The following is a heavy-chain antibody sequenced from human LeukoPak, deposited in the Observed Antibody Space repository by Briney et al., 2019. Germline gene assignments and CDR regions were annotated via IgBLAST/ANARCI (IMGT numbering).Heavy chain of an antibody. CDR2: INHSGST. Sequence: SETLSLTCAVYGGSFSGYYWSWIRQPPGKGLEWIGEINHSGSTNYNPSLKSRVTISVDTSKNQFSLKLSSVTAAETAVYYCARARVYYYYYMDVWGKGTTVTVSS. V-gene: IGHV4-34*01. CDR3: ARARVYYYYYMDV. J-gene: IGHJ6*03. D-gene: IGHD6-6*01. CDR1: GGSFSGYY.